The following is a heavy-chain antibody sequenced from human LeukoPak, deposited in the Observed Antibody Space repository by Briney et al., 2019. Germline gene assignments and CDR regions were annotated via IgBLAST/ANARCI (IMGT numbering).Heavy chain of an antibody. CDR3: ASKEGRGGSTYGMDV. Sequence: PGGSLRLSCAASGFTVSSNYMSWVRQAPGKGLEWVSVIYSGGSTYYADSVKGGFTISRDNSKNTLYLQMNSLRAEDTAVYYCASKEGRGGSTYGMDVWGQGTTVTVSS. J-gene: IGHJ6*02. D-gene: IGHD3-16*01. CDR1: GFTVSSNY. CDR2: IYSGGST. V-gene: IGHV3-53*01.